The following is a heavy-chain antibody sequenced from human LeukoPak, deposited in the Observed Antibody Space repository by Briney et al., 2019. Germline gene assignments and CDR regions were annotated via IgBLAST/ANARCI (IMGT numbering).Heavy chain of an antibody. CDR3: ARFGVDYDMDV. J-gene: IGHJ6*02. CDR1: GGSISGHY. D-gene: IGHD3-16*01. CDR2: IHYSGRP. V-gene: IGHV4-59*11. Sequence: SETLSLTCTVSGGSISGHYWTWIRQPPGKGLEWIGQIHYSGRPDYNPSLKSRVTISVDASKNQLSLKVTSVTGADTAVYYCARFGVDYDMDVWGQGTTVTVSS.